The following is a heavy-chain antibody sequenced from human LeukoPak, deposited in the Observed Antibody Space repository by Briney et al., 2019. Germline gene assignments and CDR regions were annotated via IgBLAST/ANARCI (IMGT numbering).Heavy chain of an antibody. CDR1: GGSFSGYY. D-gene: IGHD3-22*01. V-gene: IGHV4-34*01. Sequence: SETLSLTCAVYGGSFSGYYWSWIRQPPGKGLEWIGEINHSGSTNYNPSLKSRVTISVDTSKNQFSLKLSSVAAPDTAVYYCARGGYPDSSGYYDYWGQGTLVTVSS. J-gene: IGHJ4*02. CDR2: INHSGST. CDR3: ARGGYPDSSGYYDY.